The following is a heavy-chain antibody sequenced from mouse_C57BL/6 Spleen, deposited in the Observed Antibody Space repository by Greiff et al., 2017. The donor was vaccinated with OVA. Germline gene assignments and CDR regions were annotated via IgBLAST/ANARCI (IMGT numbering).Heavy chain of an antibody. CDR1: GYTFTSYW. D-gene: IGHD4-1*01. CDR2: IDPSDSYP. Sequence: QVQLQQPGAELVKPGASVKLSCKASGYTFTSYWMPWVKQRPGQGLEWIGEIDPSDSYPNYNQKFKGKATLTVDTSSSTADMQLSSLTSEDSAVYYCARAGPFAYWGQGTLVTVSA. J-gene: IGHJ3*01. CDR3: ARAGPFAY. V-gene: IGHV1-50*01.